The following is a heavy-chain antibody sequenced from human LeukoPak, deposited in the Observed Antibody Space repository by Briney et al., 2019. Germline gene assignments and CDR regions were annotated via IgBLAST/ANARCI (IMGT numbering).Heavy chain of an antibody. D-gene: IGHD3-10*01. V-gene: IGHV3-66*01. CDR2: IYSGGST. J-gene: IGHJ4*02. CDR1: GFTFSNAW. CDR3: ARDVDYGSGSYPVDY. Sequence: GGSLRLSCAASGFTFSNAWMSWVRQAPGKGLEWVSVIYSGGSTYYADSVKGRFTISRDNSKNTLYLQMNSLRAEDTAVYYCARDVDYGSGSYPVDYWGQGTLVTVSS.